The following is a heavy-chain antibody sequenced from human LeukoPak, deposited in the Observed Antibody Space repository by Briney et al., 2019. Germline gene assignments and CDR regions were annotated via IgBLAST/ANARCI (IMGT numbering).Heavy chain of an antibody. CDR1: GGSISSSSYY. J-gene: IGHJ6*02. D-gene: IGHD3-10*01. Sequence: SETLSLTCTVSGGSISSSSYYWGWIRQPPGKGLEWIGSIYYSGSTGYNPSLKSRVTISVHTSKNQFSLNLSSVTAADTAVYYCARMDSYYGSGMDVWGQGTTVTVSS. V-gene: IGHV4-39*07. CDR3: ARMDSYYGSGMDV. CDR2: IYYSGST.